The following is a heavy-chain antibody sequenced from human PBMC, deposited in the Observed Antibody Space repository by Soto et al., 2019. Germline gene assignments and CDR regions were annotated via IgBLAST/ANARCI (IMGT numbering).Heavy chain of an antibody. V-gene: IGHV3-53*01. CDR1: GFTVSNNY. CDR2: IYSGGYT. J-gene: IGHJ4*02. D-gene: IGHD3-10*01. Sequence: EVQLVESGGGLIQPGGSLRLSCAVSGFTVSNNYMSWVRQAPGKGLEGVSVIYSGGYTAYGDSVKGRFPISRDNSKNTPTFPKNTPGAAAPAGFSWATLPGGGGYWDQGTLVTVSS. CDR3: ATLPGGGGY.